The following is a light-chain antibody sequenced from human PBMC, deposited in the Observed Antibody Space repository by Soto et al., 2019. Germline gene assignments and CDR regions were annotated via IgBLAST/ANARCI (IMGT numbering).Light chain of an antibody. CDR3: QHYNSYPLT. CDR2: HAS. J-gene: IGKJ1*01. CDR1: QTMNNW. Sequence: DIQMTQSPSTLSASIGDRVTITCRASQTMNNWLAWYQQKPGQAPNLLIYHASNLETGVPSRFSGSAFGTEFTLTISSLQPDDSATYYCQHYNSYPLTFGQGTKVEIK. V-gene: IGKV1-5*01.